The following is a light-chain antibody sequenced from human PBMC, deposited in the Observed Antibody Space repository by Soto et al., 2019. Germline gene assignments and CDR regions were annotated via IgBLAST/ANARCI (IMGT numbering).Light chain of an antibody. Sequence: IVLTQSPATLSVSPGGRATLSCRPSQSISDTLAWYQQKPGQAPRLLFYGASTRAPGFPARFSGSGSGTELTLTISFLQTDYYATYYCQQYNNYSPLTFGGGTKVDI. V-gene: IGKV3-15*01. J-gene: IGKJ4*01. CDR1: QSISDT. CDR3: QQYNNYSPLT. CDR2: GAS.